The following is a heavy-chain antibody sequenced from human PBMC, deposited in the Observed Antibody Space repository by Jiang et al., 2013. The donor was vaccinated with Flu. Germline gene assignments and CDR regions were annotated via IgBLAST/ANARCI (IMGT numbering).Heavy chain of an antibody. Sequence: PTQTLTLTCTFSGFSLSTSGMRVSWIRQPPGKALEWLARIDWNDDKFYSTSLNTRLTISKDTSKNQVVLTMTNMDPVDTATYYCARQVLGGFADYWGQGTLVTVSS. CDR3: ARQVLGGFADY. D-gene: IGHD2-15*01. V-gene: IGHV2-70*04. CDR1: GFSLSTSGMR. CDR2: IDWNDDK. J-gene: IGHJ4*02.